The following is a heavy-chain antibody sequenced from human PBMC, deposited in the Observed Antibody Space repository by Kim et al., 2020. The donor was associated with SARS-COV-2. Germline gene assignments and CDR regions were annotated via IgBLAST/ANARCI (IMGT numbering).Heavy chain of an antibody. CDR3: ARGGDGYNLSWMDV. CDR2: IYYSGSA. Sequence: SETLSLTCTVSGGSISTYYWSWIRQPPGKGLEWIGYIYYSGSANYNTSLKSRVTISVDTSKSQFSLKVNSVTAADTAVYYCARGGDGYNLSWMDVWGQGTTVTVSS. J-gene: IGHJ6*02. CDR1: GGSISTYY. V-gene: IGHV4-59*01. D-gene: IGHD5-12*01.